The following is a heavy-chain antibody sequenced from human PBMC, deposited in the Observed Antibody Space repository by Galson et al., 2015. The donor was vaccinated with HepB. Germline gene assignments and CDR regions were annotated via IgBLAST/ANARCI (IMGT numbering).Heavy chain of an antibody. CDR3: AKDGPLRVGATDY. D-gene: IGHD1-26*01. CDR2: ISGSGGGT. CDR1: GFTFSRYA. J-gene: IGHJ4*02. Sequence: SLRLSCAASGFTFSRYAMSWVRQAPGKGLEWVSAISGSGGGTYYADSVKGRFTISRDNSKNTLYLQMNSLRAEDTAVYYCAKDGPLRVGATDYWGQGTLVTVSS. V-gene: IGHV3-23*01.